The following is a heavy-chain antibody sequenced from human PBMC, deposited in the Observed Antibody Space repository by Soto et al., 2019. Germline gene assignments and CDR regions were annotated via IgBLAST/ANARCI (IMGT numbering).Heavy chain of an antibody. J-gene: IGHJ6*02. CDR1: GYSFTNYW. CDR3: ARHMRDGMDV. Sequence: PGESLKISCKGSGYSFTNYWISWVRQLPGKGLDWMGRIGPSDSYTNYSPSFQGHVTISADKSISTAYLQWSSLKASDTAMYYCARHMRDGMDVWGQGTTVTVSS. CDR2: IGPSDSYT. V-gene: IGHV5-10-1*01. D-gene: IGHD2-21*01.